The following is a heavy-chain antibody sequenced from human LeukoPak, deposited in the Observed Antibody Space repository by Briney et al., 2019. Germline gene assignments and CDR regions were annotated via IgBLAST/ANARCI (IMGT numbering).Heavy chain of an antibody. CDR1: GYTSTSPD. Sequence: ASVKVSCKASGYTSTSPDINWVRQATGKGLKWLGWMNPRDHTGYAQKFQGRVTMTRDTSTNTAYMELSSLTSEDTAVYYCARYTTFSGFDIWGQGTMVTVS. CDR3: ARYTTFSGFDI. V-gene: IGHV1-8*01. J-gene: IGHJ3*02. D-gene: IGHD1-1*01. CDR2: MNPRDHT.